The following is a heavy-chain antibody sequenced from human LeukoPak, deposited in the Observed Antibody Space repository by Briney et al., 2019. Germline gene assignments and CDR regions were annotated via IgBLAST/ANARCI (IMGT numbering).Heavy chain of an antibody. V-gene: IGHV1-69*05. D-gene: IGHD6-19*01. J-gene: IGHJ6*03. CDR2: IIPIFGTA. CDR1: GGTFSSYA. Sequence: GSSVKVSCKASGGTFSSYAIIWVRQAPGQGLEWMGGIIPIFGTANYVQKFQGRVTITTDESTSTAYMELSSLRSEDTAVYYCARDRAVANYYYYYMDVWGKGNPVTVSS. CDR3: ARDRAVANYYYYYMDV.